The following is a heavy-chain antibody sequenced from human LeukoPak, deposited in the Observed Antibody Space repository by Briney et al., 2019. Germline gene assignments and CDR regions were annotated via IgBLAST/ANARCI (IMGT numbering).Heavy chain of an antibody. CDR1: GYTFTGYY. V-gene: IGHV1-2*02. Sequence: ASVKVSCKASGYTFTGYYIHWVRQAPGQGLEWVGWINPNSGGTNYAQKFQGRVTMTGHTSISTAYMELSTLRSDDTAVYYCAGAAPRDSSGGRWFFDWFDPWGQGTLVTVSS. D-gene: IGHD2-15*01. J-gene: IGHJ5*02. CDR3: AGAAPRDSSGGRWFFDWFDP. CDR2: INPNSGGT.